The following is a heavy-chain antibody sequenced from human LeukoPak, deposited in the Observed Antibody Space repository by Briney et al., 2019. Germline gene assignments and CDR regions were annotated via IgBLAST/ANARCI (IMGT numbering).Heavy chain of an antibody. J-gene: IGHJ4*02. CDR1: GFTVSSNY. V-gene: IGHV3-66*01. Sequence: PGGSLRLSCAASGFTVSSNYMSWVRQAPGKGLEWVSVIYSGGSTYCADSVKGRFTISRDNSKNTLYLQMNSLRAEDTAVYYCARFSSGWRRDFFDYWGQGTLVTVSS. D-gene: IGHD6-19*01. CDR2: IYSGGST. CDR3: ARFSSGWRRDFFDY.